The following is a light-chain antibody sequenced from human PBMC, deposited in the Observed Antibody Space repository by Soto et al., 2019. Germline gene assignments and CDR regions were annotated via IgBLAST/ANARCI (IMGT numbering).Light chain of an antibody. Sequence: QSALTQPPSASGSPGQSVTISCTGTSSDVGAYNFVSWYQQHPGKAPKLMIYGVSQRPSGVPDRFSGSKSGNTASLTVSGLQAEDEDDYYCSSYAGTHVVFGTGTKLTVL. J-gene: IGLJ1*01. V-gene: IGLV2-8*01. CDR3: SSYAGTHVV. CDR2: GVS. CDR1: SSDVGAYNF.